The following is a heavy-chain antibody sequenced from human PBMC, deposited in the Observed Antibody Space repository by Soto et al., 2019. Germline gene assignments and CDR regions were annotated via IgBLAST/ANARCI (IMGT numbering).Heavy chain of an antibody. CDR1: GFTFSGSA. D-gene: IGHD3-10*01. V-gene: IGHV3-73*01. CDR2: IKSKANNYAT. Sequence: GGSVRLSCAISGFTFSGSAIHWVRQASGKGLEWVGRIKSKANNYATAYTASVKGRFTISRDDSRNTAYLQMNSLRADDTAIYYCTRLYNNFKFDPWGQGTLVTVSS. CDR3: TRLYNNFKFDP. J-gene: IGHJ5*02.